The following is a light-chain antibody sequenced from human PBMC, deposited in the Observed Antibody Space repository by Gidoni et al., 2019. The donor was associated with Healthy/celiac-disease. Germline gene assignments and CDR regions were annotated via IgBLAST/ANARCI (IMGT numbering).Light chain of an antibody. V-gene: IGKV1-5*03. CDR1: QSISSW. J-gene: IGKJ2*01. CDR2: KAC. CDR3: QQYNSWYT. Sequence: DIQMTQSPSTLSASVGDRVTITCRASQSISSWLAWYQQKPGKAPKLLIYKACSLESGVPSRFSGSGSGTEFTLTISSLQPDDFATYYCQQYNSWYTFGQGTKLEIK.